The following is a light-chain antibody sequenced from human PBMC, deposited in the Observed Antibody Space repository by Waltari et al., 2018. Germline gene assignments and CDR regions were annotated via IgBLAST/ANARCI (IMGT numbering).Light chain of an antibody. CDR2: AAS. CDR3: LQDYSVPDS. CDR1: QGVNKD. J-gene: IGKJ2*03. Sequence: IQMTQYHSSLSASVGDRVTVTCRASQGVNKDLSWYQQMPGKAPTLLIYAASILPAGVSSRFSGSGSRRDFTLTISSLQPEDVATYYCLQDYSVPDSFGQGTKVEIK. V-gene: IGKV1-6*02.